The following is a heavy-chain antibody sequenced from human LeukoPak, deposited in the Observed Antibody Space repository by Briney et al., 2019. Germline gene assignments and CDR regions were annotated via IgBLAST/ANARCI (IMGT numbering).Heavy chain of an antibody. J-gene: IGHJ4*02. D-gene: IGHD5-24*01. CDR1: GGSFSGYY. Sequence: SETLSLTCAVYGGSFSGYYWSWIRQPPGKGLEWIGEINHSGSTNYNPSLKSRVTISVDTSKNQFSLKLSSVTAADTAVYYCARAGDGYNWGGVWFDYWGQGTLVTVSS. CDR2: INHSGST. CDR3: ARAGDGYNWGGVWFDY. V-gene: IGHV4-34*01.